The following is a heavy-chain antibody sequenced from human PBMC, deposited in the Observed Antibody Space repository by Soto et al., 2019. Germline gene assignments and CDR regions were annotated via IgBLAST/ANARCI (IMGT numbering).Heavy chain of an antibody. Sequence: GGSLRLSCAASGFTFSSYSMNWVRQAPGKGLEWVSYLSSSSSTIYYADSVKGRFTISRDNAKDSLYLQMNSLRAEDTAVYYCARYCSSTSCYPKPRVFDYWGQGTLVTVSS. D-gene: IGHD2-2*01. CDR3: ARYCSSTSCYPKPRVFDY. J-gene: IGHJ4*02. V-gene: IGHV3-48*01. CDR1: GFTFSSYS. CDR2: LSSSSSTI.